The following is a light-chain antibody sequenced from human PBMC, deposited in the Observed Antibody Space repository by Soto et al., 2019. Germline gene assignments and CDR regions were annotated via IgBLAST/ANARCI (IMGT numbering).Light chain of an antibody. V-gene: IGLV1-47*01. CDR3: AAWDDSLSAL. CDR2: RNN. Sequence: QSVLTQPPSASVTPGQRVTISCSGSSSNIGSNYVYWYQQLPGTAPKLLIYRNNQRPSGVPDRFSGSKSGTSASLAISGLRSEDEADYYCAAWDDSLSALFGTGTKVTVL. J-gene: IGLJ1*01. CDR1: SSNIGSNY.